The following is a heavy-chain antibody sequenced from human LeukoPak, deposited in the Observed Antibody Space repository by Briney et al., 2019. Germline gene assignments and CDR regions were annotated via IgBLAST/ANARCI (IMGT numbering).Heavy chain of an antibody. Sequence: GGSLRLSCAASGFTFSSYWMHWVRHAPGKGLVWVSRINSDGSTTVYADSVKGRFTISRDNVKNTLYLQMNSLRVEDTAVYYCAREGYCGGDCYSSWGQGTLVTVSS. V-gene: IGHV3-74*01. J-gene: IGHJ4*02. CDR1: GFTFSSYW. CDR3: AREGYCGGDCYSS. D-gene: IGHD2-21*02. CDR2: INSDGSTT.